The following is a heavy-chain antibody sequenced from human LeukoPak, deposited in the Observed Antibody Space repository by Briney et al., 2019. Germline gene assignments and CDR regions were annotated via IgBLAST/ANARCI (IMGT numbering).Heavy chain of an antibody. V-gene: IGHV3-23*01. CDR3: ARTGYCSSTSCSAGFDP. J-gene: IGHJ5*02. CDR1: GFTFSIYA. D-gene: IGHD2-2*01. Sequence: GGSLRLSCASSGFTFSIYAMSWVPQPPGKVLDWVSVLIGGGGSTYYADSVKGRFTISRDNSKNTLYLQMNSLRAEDTAVYYCARTGYCSSTSCSAGFDPWGQGTLVTVSS. CDR2: LIGGGGST.